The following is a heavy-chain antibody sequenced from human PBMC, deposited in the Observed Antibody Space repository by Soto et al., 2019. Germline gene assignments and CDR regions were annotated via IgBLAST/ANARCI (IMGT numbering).Heavy chain of an antibody. Sequence: QVQLVQSGAEVKKPGASVTVSCKASGYTFTNYGINWVRQAPGQGLEWMGWISAYSGHTNYAQKLQDRVTMTTDTSTSKAYMELRSLRSDDTAVYYCARRPHLADNVELDYWGQGTLVTVSS. V-gene: IGHV1-18*01. CDR2: ISAYSGHT. CDR3: ARRPHLADNVELDY. D-gene: IGHD6-19*01. CDR1: GYTFTNYG. J-gene: IGHJ4*02.